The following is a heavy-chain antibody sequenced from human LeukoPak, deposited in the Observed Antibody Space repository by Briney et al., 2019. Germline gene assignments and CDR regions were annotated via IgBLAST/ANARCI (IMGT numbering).Heavy chain of an antibody. V-gene: IGHV4-59*11. CDR1: GGSISGHY. CDR2: IYYSGST. Sequence: PSETLSLTCTVSGGSISGHYWSWIRQPPGKGLEWLGYIYYSGSTNYNPSLKSRVTISVDTSKNQFSLKLSSVTAADTAVYYCARDLGGIYFDYWGQGALVTVSS. CDR3: ARDLGGIYFDY. D-gene: IGHD1-26*01. J-gene: IGHJ4*02.